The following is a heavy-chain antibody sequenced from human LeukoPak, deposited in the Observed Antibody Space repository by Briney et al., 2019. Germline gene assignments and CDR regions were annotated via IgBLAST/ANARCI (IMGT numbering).Heavy chain of an antibody. CDR2: IWYDGSNK. CDR1: GFTFSSYV. J-gene: IGHJ4*02. CDR3: ANDGGKISY. V-gene: IGHV3-33*06. D-gene: IGHD2-15*01. Sequence: PGGSLRLSCAASGFTFSSYVMHWVRQAPGKGLEWVAVIWYDGSNKYYADSVKGRFTISRDNSKNTLYLQMNSLRAEDTAVYYCANDGGKISYWGQGTLVTVSS.